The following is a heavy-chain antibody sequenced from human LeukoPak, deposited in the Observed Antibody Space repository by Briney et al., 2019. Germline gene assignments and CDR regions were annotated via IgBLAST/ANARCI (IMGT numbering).Heavy chain of an antibody. V-gene: IGHV3-7*01. CDR2: IKQDGSEK. CDR3: ARQVRCGGDCYFDY. CDR1: GFTFSSYW. Sequence: GGSLRLSCAASGFTFSSYWMSWVRRAPGKGLEWVANIKQDGSEKYYVDSVKGRFTISRDSAKNSLYLQMNSLRAEDTAVYYCARQVRCGGDCYFDYWGQGTLVTVSS. J-gene: IGHJ4*01. D-gene: IGHD2-21*02.